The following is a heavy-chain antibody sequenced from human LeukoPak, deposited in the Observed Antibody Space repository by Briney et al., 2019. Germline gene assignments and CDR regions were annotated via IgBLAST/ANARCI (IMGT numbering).Heavy chain of an antibody. V-gene: IGHV3-11*03. J-gene: IGHJ5*02. D-gene: IGHD2-21*01. Sequence: GESLRLSCVVSGFIFSDHYMTWIRQAPGQGLEWVSYISGGSGVTNYADPVKGRFTISRDNAKNSLYLQMNNLRAEDTAVYYCARQCSIVKCSWGQGTLVTVSS. CDR1: GFIFSDHY. CDR3: ARQCSIVKCS. CDR2: ISGGSGVT.